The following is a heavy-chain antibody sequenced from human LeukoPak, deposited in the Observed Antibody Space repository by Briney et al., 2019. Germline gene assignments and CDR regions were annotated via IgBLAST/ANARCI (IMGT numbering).Heavy chain of an antibody. CDR3: ARHVVVTALIFGKRGGFDP. CDR1: GGSISSSSYY. J-gene: IGHJ5*02. D-gene: IGHD2-21*02. Sequence: SETLSLTCTVSGGSISSSSYYWGWIRQPPGKGLEWIGSIYYSGSTYYNPSLKSRVTISVDTSKNQFSLKLSSVTAADTAVYYCARHVVVTALIFGKRGGFDPWGQGTLVTVSS. V-gene: IGHV4-39*01. CDR2: IYYSGST.